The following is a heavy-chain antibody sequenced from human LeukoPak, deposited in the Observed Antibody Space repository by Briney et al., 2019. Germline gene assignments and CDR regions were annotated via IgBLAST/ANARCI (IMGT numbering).Heavy chain of an antibody. V-gene: IGHV3-21*01. J-gene: IGHJ4*02. CDR1: GFTFSSYS. Sequence: GGSLRLSCVASGFTFSSYSMNWVRQAPGKGLEWVSSISSSSSYIYYADSVKGRFTISRDNAKNSLYLQMNSLRAEDTAVYYCARADVLRFLEWLNEWGQGTLVTVSS. CDR2: ISSSSSYI. D-gene: IGHD3-3*01. CDR3: ARADVLRFLEWLNE.